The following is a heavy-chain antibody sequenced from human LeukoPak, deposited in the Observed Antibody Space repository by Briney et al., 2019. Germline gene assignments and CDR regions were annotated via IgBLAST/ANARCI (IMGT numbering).Heavy chain of an antibody. CDR1: GFTFSNYA. CDR3: ATSTVATNDY. J-gene: IGHJ4*02. D-gene: IGHD4-11*01. Sequence: SGRSLRLSCAASGFTFSNYAMSWVRQAPGKGLEWVSAISDSGGSTFNADSVKGRFTISRDNSKNTLYLQMNSLRAEDTALYYCATSTVATNDYWGQGTLVTVSS. CDR2: ISDSGGST. V-gene: IGHV3-23*01.